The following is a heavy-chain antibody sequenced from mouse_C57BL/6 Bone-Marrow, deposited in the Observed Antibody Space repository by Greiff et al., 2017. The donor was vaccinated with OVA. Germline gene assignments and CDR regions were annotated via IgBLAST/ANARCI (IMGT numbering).Heavy chain of an antibody. J-gene: IGHJ1*03. CDR3: ARRRWLLRYFDV. Sequence: QVQLQQSGAELVRPGTSVKVSCKASGYAFTNYLIECVKQRPGQGLEWIGVINPGSGGTNYNEKFKGKATLTADKSSSTAYMQLSSLTSEDSAVYFCARRRWLLRYFDVWGTGTTVTVSS. CDR2: INPGSGGT. CDR1: GYAFTNYL. V-gene: IGHV1-54*01. D-gene: IGHD2-3*01.